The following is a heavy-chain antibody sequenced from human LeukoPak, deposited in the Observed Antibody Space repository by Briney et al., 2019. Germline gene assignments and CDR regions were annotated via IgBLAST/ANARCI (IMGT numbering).Heavy chain of an antibody. CDR1: GFTVSSNY. CDR2: IYSGGST. V-gene: IGHV3-53*01. J-gene: IGHJ3*02. D-gene: IGHD5-12*01. CDR3: ARDTGYSGWADAFDI. Sequence: GGSLRLSCAASGFTVSSNYMSWVRQAPGKGLEWVSVIYSGGSTYYADSVKGRFTISRDNSKNTLYLQMNSLRGEDTAVYHCARDTGYSGWADAFDIWGQGTMVTVPS.